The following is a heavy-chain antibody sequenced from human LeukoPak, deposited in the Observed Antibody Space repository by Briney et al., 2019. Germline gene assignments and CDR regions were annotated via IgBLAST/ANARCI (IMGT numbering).Heavy chain of an antibody. CDR1: GFTFSSYS. Sequence: GGSLRLSCAASGFTFSSYSMNWVRQAPGKGLEWVSSISSSSSYIYYADSVKGRFTISRDNAKNSLYLQMNSLRAKDTAVYYCARSRAGTPRPVYGMDVWGQGTTVTVSS. CDR2: ISSSSSYI. CDR3: ARSRAGTPRPVYGMDV. V-gene: IGHV3-21*01. D-gene: IGHD6-19*01. J-gene: IGHJ6*02.